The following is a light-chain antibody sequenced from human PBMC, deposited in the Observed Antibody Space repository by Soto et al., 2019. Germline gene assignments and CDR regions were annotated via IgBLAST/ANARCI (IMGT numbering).Light chain of an antibody. CDR3: QQYDNLS. J-gene: IGKJ4*01. V-gene: IGKV1-33*01. CDR1: QDISNY. CDR2: DAS. Sequence: DIQMTQSPSSLSASVGDRVTITCQASQDISNYLNWYQQKPGRAPKLLIYDASNWETGVPSRFSGSGFGTDFTLTISSLQPEDFATYYCQQYDNLSFGGGTKVEIK.